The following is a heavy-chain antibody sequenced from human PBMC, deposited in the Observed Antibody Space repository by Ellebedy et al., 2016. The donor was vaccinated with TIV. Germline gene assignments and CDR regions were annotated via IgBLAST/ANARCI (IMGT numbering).Heavy chain of an antibody. D-gene: IGHD3-22*01. CDR1: GFTFNGYT. CDR2: ISHDESNT. CDR3: ARDPLYYDASGYYDYPHYFDY. J-gene: IGHJ4*02. Sequence: GESLKISXAASGFTFNGYTMHWVRQAPGKGLEWVALISHDESNTYFGYSVLGRFSISRDNSKNTLYLHLSNVRPEDTAVYYCARDPLYYDASGYYDYPHYFDYWGQGTLVTVSS. V-gene: IGHV3-30-3*01.